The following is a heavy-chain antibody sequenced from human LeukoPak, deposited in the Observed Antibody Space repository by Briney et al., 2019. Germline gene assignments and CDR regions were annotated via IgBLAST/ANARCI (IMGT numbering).Heavy chain of an antibody. CDR2: FDPEEAKM. J-gene: IGHJ4*02. Sequence: GASVTVSFRVSGYSLTELSMQWVRQAPGKGLECLGGFDPEEAKMVYAQKFQGRVTMTEDTSTDTAYMELRGLRSEDTAVYYCATRSGDFWSGYVDWGQGTLVIVSS. D-gene: IGHD3-3*01. V-gene: IGHV1-24*01. CDR3: ATRSGDFWSGYVD. CDR1: GYSLTELS.